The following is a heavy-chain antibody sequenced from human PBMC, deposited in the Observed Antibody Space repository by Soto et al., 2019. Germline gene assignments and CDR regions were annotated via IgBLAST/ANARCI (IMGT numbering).Heavy chain of an antibody. D-gene: IGHD3-22*01. CDR1: GFTFSSYG. CDR3: ARDLHDTSGYYSYYFDY. J-gene: IGHJ4*02. Sequence: QVQLVESGGGVVQPGRSLRLPCAVSGFTFSSYGMHWVRQAPGKGLEWVAIIWYDGSNKYYADSVKGRFTISRDNSKNTLYLQMNSLRAEDTAVYYCARDLHDTSGYYSYYFDYWGQGTLVTVSS. CDR2: IWYDGSNK. V-gene: IGHV3-33*01.